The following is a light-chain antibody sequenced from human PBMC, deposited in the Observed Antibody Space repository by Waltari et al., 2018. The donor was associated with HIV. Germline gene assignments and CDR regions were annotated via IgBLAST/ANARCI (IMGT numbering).Light chain of an antibody. V-gene: IGLV2-11*01. CDR2: EVS. J-gene: IGLJ1*01. CDR1: SSDVGGYNP. Sequence: QSALTQPRSVSGSPGPSVTISCTGHSSDVGGYNPVSWYQQHPGKAPKLLIYEVSKWPSGVPDRFSGSKSGNTASLTISGLRADDEADYYCCSYGGTYNVFGTGTKVTIL. CDR3: CSYGGTYNV.